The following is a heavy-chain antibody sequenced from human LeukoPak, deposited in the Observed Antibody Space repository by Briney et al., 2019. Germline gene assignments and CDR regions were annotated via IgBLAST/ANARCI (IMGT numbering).Heavy chain of an antibody. CDR3: ARLGEARPIDY. J-gene: IGHJ4*02. CDR1: GFTFSSYS. D-gene: IGHD6-6*01. CDR2: ISSSSSYI. Sequence: TGGSLRLSCAASGFTFSSYSMNWVRQAPGKGLEWVSSISSSSSYIYYADSVKGRFTISRDNAKNSLYLQMNSLRAEDTAVYYCARLGEARPIDYWGQGTLVTVSS. V-gene: IGHV3-21*01.